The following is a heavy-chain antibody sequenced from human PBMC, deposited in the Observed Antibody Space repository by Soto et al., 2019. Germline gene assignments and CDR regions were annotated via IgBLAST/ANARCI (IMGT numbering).Heavy chain of an antibody. CDR3: ARGLWISHNGVNYFYLGMDV. CDR1: GGTFSDYA. Sequence: QVRLVQSGAEVKKPGSAVKVSCKASGGTFSDYAIMWVRQAPGQGLEWMGGIVPLFGSANYAHKVQGRVIITADESRSTSYMELSSLRSDDTAVYYCARGLWISHNGVNYFYLGMDVWGQGTTVTVS. CDR2: IVPLFGSA. V-gene: IGHV1-69*01. D-gene: IGHD5-12*01. J-gene: IGHJ6*02.